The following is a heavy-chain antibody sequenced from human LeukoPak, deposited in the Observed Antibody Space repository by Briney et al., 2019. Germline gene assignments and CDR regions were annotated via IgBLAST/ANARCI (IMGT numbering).Heavy chain of an antibody. CDR1: GGSISSYY. J-gene: IGHJ4*02. D-gene: IGHD6-13*01. CDR2: IYYTGST. CDR3: ARVIAAAGTDSYYFDY. V-gene: IGHV4-59*12. Sequence: SETLSLTCTISGGSISSYYWSWIRQPPGKGLEWIGYIYYTGSTNHNPSLKSRVTISVDKSKNQFSLKLSSVTAADTAVYYCARVIAAAGTDSYYFDYWGQGALVTVSS.